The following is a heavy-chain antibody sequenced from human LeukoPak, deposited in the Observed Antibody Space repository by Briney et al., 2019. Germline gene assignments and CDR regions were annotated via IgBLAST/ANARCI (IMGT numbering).Heavy chain of an antibody. CDR1: GYTSPFYG. D-gene: IGHD3-10*01. Sequence: ASVKVSCKVSGYTSPFYGITWVRQAPGQGLEWMGWMNPNSGNTGYAQKFQGRVTMTRNTSISTAYMGLSSLRSEDTAVYYCARGGRGLGYWGQGTLVTVSS. V-gene: IGHV1-8*01. CDR3: ARGGRGLGY. J-gene: IGHJ4*02. CDR2: MNPNSGNT.